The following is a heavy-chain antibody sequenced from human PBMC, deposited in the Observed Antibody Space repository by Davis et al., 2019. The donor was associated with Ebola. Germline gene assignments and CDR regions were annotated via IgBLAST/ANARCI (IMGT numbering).Heavy chain of an antibody. CDR3: AKAWDFDWLLLWY. J-gene: IGHJ4*02. D-gene: IGHD3-9*01. CDR2: ISFDGSNK. V-gene: IGHV3-30*18. CDR1: GFTYSSYV. Sequence: GESLKISCAASGFTYSSYVMHWVRQAPGKGLEWVAVISFDGSNKYYADAVKGRFTISRDNSKNTLYLQMNSLRAEDTAVYYCAKAWDFDWLLLWYWGQGTLVTVSS.